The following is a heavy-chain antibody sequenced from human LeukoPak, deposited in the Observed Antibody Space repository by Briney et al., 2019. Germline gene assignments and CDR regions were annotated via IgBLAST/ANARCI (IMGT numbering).Heavy chain of an antibody. V-gene: IGHV4-61*02. D-gene: IGHD3-3*01. CDR3: ARLAIFGVLTSSWLDP. J-gene: IGHJ5*02. Sequence: SQTLSLTCAVSGDSINNNNYYWTWIRQPAGKGLEWIGRIHTSGSTNYNPSLKSRVTISTDTSKNQFSLKVSSVTAADTAVYYCARLAIFGVLTSSWLDPWGQGTLVTVSS. CDR2: IHTSGST. CDR1: GDSINNNNYY.